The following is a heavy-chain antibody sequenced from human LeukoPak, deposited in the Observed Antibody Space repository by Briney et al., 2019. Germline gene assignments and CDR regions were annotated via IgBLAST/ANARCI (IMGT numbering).Heavy chain of an antibody. V-gene: IGHV4-31*03. J-gene: IGHJ4*02. CDR1: GGSISSGTDY. D-gene: IGHD5-24*01. CDR3: ARADMATVFDF. CDR2: ISYSGST. Sequence: SETLSLTCTVSGGSISSGTDYWSWIRQHPGKGLEWIGYISYSGSTYYNPSLKTRLTISVDTSKNQFSLKLDSVTAVDTAFYYCARADMATVFDFWGRGTLVTVSS.